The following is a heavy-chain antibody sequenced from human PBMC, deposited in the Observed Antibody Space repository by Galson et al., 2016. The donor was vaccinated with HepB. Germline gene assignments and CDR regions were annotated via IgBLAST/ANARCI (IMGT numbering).Heavy chain of an antibody. Sequence: SLRLSCAASDFTFSGRWMHWVRQVPGKGLEWVSYINADGTSTTYADSVKGRFTISRDNAKNTVHLQMNSLRAEDTAIYYCTRDDSYGLDVWGQGTTVTVSS. CDR3: TRDDSYGLDV. CDR2: INADGTST. D-gene: IGHD2-21*02. V-gene: IGHV3-74*01. CDR1: DFTFSGRW. J-gene: IGHJ6*02.